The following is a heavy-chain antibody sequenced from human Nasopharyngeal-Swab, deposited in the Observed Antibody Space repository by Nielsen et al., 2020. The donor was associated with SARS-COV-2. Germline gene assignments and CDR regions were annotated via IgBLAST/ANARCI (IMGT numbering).Heavy chain of an antibody. CDR3: ARVLGSIVVVPAAMPVYAFDI. J-gene: IGHJ3*02. V-gene: IGHV4-59*01. Sequence: WIRQPPGKGLEWIGYIYYSGGTNYNPSLKSRVTISVDTSKNQFSLKLSSVTAADTAVYYCARVLGSIVVVPAAMPVYAFDIWGQGTMVTVSS. D-gene: IGHD2-2*01. CDR2: IYYSGGT.